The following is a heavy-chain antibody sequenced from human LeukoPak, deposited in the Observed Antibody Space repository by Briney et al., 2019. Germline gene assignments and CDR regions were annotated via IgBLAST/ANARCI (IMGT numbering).Heavy chain of an antibody. Sequence: GGSLRLSCAVSGFSFSDYYMVWVRQAPGQGLECISHINPSGTTIHYADSVKGRFTISRDNARNSLYLQMNSLRAEDTATYYCVRDRDYIWGTANYDVYDIWARGTRVTV. D-gene: IGHD3-16*01. CDR2: INPSGTTI. CDR1: GFSFSDYY. J-gene: IGHJ3*02. V-gene: IGHV3-11*04. CDR3: VRDRDYIWGTANYDVYDI.